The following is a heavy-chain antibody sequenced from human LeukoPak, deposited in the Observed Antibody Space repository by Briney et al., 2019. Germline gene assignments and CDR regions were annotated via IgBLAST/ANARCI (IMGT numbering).Heavy chain of an antibody. CDR3: ARDMAGGNTDVFDY. CDR2: ISSSGSTI. V-gene: IGHV3-48*03. J-gene: IGHJ4*02. Sequence: PGGSLRLSCAASGFTFSSYEMNWVRQAPGKGLEWVSYISSSGSTIYYADSVKGRFTISRDNAKNSLYLQMNSLRAEDTAVYYCARDMAGGNTDVFDYWGQGTLVTVSS. CDR1: GFTFSSYE. D-gene: IGHD4-23*01.